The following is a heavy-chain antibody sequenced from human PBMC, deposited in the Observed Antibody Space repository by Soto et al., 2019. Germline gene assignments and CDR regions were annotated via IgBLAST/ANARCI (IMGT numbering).Heavy chain of an antibody. CDR3: ARENPGIAAAGTRVDY. D-gene: IGHD6-13*01. J-gene: IGHJ4*02. Sequence: SETLSLTCTVSGGSISSYYWSWIRQPAGKGLEWIGRIYTSGSTNYNPSLKSRVTMSVDTSKNQFSLKLSSVTAADTAVYYCARENPGIAAAGTRVDYWGQGTLVTVSS. CDR2: IYTSGST. CDR1: GGSISSYY. V-gene: IGHV4-4*07.